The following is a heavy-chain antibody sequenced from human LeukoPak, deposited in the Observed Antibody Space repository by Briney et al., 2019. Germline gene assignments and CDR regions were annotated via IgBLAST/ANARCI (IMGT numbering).Heavy chain of an antibody. Sequence: GGSLRLSWAASGFTFSSYEMNWVRQAPEKGLEWVSYISSSGSTIYYADSVKGRFTISRDNAKNSLYLQMNSLRAEDTAVYYCARGDDILTGYYTFDYWGQGTLVTVSS. CDR3: ARGDDILTGYYTFDY. J-gene: IGHJ4*02. V-gene: IGHV3-48*03. D-gene: IGHD3-9*01. CDR2: ISSSGSTI. CDR1: GFTFSSYE.